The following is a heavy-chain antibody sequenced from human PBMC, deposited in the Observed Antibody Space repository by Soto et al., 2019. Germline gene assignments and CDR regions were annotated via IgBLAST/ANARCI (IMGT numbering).Heavy chain of an antibody. CDR3: ARGWGRIFDY. D-gene: IGHD7-27*01. CDR2: INHSGST. Sequence: QVQLQQWGAGLLKPSATLSLTCAVYGGSLSGYYWNWIRQPPGKGLEWIGKINHSGSTNYTPSLKSRVTISVDTSKNQFSLKLSSVSAADTAVYYCARGWGRIFDYWGQGTLVTVSS. J-gene: IGHJ4*02. V-gene: IGHV4-34*01. CDR1: GGSLSGYY.